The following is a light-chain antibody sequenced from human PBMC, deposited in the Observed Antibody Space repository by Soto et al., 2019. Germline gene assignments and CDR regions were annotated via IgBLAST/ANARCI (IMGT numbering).Light chain of an antibody. Sequence: QSVLTQPPSASGTPGQRVTISCSGSSSNVGSHFVYWYQQLPGTAPKLLIYNDNERPSGVPARFSGSKSGTSASLAISGLRSGDEAEYYCAAWDDSLSGHYVFGTGTKVTVL. CDR2: NDN. J-gene: IGLJ1*01. V-gene: IGLV1-47*02. CDR1: SSNVGSHF. CDR3: AAWDDSLSGHYV.